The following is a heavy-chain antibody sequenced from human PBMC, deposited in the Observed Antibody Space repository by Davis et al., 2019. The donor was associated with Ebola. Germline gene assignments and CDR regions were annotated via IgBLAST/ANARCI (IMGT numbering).Heavy chain of an antibody. V-gene: IGHV3-64D*06. CDR3: VKDGSWVITFGGVIAEFDY. D-gene: IGHD3-16*02. J-gene: IGHJ4*02. CDR2: ISSNGGST. Sequence: PGGSLRLSCSASGFTFSSYAMHWVRQAPGKGLEYVSAISSNGGSTYYADSVKGRFTISRDNSKNTLYLQMSSLRAEDTAVYYCVKDGSWVITFGGVIAEFDYWGQGTLVTVSS. CDR1: GFTFSSYA.